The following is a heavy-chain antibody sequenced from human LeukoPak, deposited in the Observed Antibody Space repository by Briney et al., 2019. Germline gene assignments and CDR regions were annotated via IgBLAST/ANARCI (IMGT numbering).Heavy chain of an antibody. J-gene: IGHJ3*02. D-gene: IGHD2-21*02. CDR1: GFTFSNYW. Sequence: PGGSLRLSCAASGFTFSNYWMSWVRQAPGKGLEWVAIIKQDGSEKYSVDSVKGRFIISRDNAKNSLYLQMNRLRAEDTAVYYCAKARGDQSTLGGAFDIWGQGTMVTVSS. V-gene: IGHV3-7*03. CDR3: AKARGDQSTLGGAFDI. CDR2: IKQDGSEK.